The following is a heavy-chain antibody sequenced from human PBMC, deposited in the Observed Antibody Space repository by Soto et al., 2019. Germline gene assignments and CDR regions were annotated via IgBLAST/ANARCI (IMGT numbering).Heavy chain of an antibody. CDR1: GFTFSSYA. V-gene: IGHV3-23*01. Sequence: GGSLRLSCAASGFTFSSYARSWVRQAPGKGLEWVSAISGSGGSTYYADSVKGRFTISRDNSKNTLYLQMNSLRAEDTAVYYYAKDRQSRPTVTPYYFDYWGQGTLVTVSS. CDR3: AKDRQSRPTVTPYYFDY. J-gene: IGHJ4*02. CDR2: ISGSGGST. D-gene: IGHD4-17*01.